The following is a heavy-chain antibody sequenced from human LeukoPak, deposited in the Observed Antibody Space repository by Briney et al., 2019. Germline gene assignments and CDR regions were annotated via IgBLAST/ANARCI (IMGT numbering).Heavy chain of an antibody. CDR1: GFTFSSYS. V-gene: IGHV3-21*04. CDR3: ARDLSFDAVDI. J-gene: IGHJ3*02. D-gene: IGHD3-16*02. CDR2: ISSSSSYI. Sequence: GGSLRLSCAASGFTFSSYSMNWVRQAPGKGLEWVSSISSSSSYIYYADSVKGRFTISRDNAKNSLYLQMNSLRAEDTAVYYCARDLSFDAVDIWGQGTMVTVSS.